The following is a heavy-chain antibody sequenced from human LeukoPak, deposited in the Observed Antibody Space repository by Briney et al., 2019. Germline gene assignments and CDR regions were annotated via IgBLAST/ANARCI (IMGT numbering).Heavy chain of an antibody. Sequence: ASVKVSFKASGYTFTSYGISWVRQAPGQELEWMGWISGYNGNTKYAHKVQGRVTMTTDTSTGTAYMELRSLRSDDTAVYYCARAYSYGSDYYYGMDVWGQGTTVTVSS. CDR3: ARAYSYGSDYYYGMDV. CDR2: ISGYNGNT. D-gene: IGHD5-18*01. V-gene: IGHV1-18*01. J-gene: IGHJ6*02. CDR1: GYTFTSYG.